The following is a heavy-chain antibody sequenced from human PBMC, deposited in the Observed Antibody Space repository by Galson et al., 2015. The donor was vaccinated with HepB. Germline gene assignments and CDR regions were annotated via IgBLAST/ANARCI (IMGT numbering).Heavy chain of an antibody. D-gene: IGHD6-19*01. CDR2: IKQDGSEK. CDR3: AREGYSSGWYYKNWFDP. CDR1: GFTFSNAW. Sequence: SLRLSCAASGFTFSNAWMNWVCQAPGKGLEWVANIKQDGSEKYYVDSVKGRFTISRDNAKNSLYLQMNSLRAEDTAVYYCAREGYSSGWYYKNWFDPWGQGTLVTVSS. J-gene: IGHJ5*02. V-gene: IGHV3-7*03.